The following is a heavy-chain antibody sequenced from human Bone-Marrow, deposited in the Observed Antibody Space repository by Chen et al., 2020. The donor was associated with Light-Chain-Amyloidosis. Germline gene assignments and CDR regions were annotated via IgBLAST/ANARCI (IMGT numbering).Heavy chain of an antibody. D-gene: IGHD5-18*01. CDR3: AKTGNTAMVTASSFDY. Sequence: EVQLVESGGGLVQPGGSLRLSCAASGSTFSSYAMSWVRQAPGKGLEWVSAISGSGGSTYYADSVKGRFTISRDNSKNTLYLQMNSLRAEDTAVYYCAKTGNTAMVTASSFDYWGQGTLVTVSS. J-gene: IGHJ4*02. CDR2: ISGSGGST. CDR1: GSTFSSYA. V-gene: IGHV3-23*04.